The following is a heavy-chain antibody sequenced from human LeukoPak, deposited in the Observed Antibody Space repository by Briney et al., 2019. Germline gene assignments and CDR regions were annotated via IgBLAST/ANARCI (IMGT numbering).Heavy chain of an antibody. Sequence: TGGSLRLSCAASGFTFDDYGMSWVRQAQGKGMEWVSGINWNGGSTVYADSVKGRFTISRDNAKNSLYLQMNSLRADDTALYYCARFSVGAIEGGYFDYWGQGTLVTVSS. CDR2: INWNGGST. D-gene: IGHD1-26*01. J-gene: IGHJ4*02. V-gene: IGHV3-20*04. CDR3: ARFSVGAIEGGYFDY. CDR1: GFTFDDYG.